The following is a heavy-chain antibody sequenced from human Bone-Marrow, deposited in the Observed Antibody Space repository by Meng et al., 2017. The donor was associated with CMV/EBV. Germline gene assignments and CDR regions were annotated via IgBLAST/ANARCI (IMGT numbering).Heavy chain of an antibody. Sequence: FTNSYIPWVRQAPGQGLEWMGIINPSGGSPASAQKFKGRVTMTRETSTSTVYMELSNLRSDDTAVYFCARASWYYDDLTGLPSHYFDYWGQGTLVTVSS. J-gene: IGHJ4*02. CDR3: ARASWYYDDLTGLPSHYFDY. CDR1: FTNSY. CDR2: INPSGGSP. D-gene: IGHD3-9*01. V-gene: IGHV1-46*01.